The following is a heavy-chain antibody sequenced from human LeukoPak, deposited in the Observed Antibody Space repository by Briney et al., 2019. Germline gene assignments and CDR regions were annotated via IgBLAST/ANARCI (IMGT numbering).Heavy chain of an antibody. D-gene: IGHD4-17*01. CDR2: INPNSGGT. V-gene: IGHV1-2*02. Sequence: GASVKVSCKASGYTFTGYYMHWVRQAPGQGLEWMGWINPNSGGTNYAQKFQGRVTMTRDTSTSTVYMELSSLRSEDTAVYYCAAATTVTTKSRSWFDPWGQGTLVTVSS. CDR1: GYTFTGYY. J-gene: IGHJ5*02. CDR3: AAATTVTTKSRSWFDP.